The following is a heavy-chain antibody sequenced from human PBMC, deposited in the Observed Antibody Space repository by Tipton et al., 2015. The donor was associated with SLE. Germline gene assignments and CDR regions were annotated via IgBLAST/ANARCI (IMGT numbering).Heavy chain of an antibody. CDR2: MYHSGNT. V-gene: IGHV4-59*04. J-gene: IGHJ4*02. Sequence: TLSLTCTVSGGSISSHYWGWIRQPPGKGLGWIATMYHSGNTYYNPSLKSRVTISMDMSKNHFSLIMYSVTAADTAVYFCARRQLCLDWGQGTLVTVSS. D-gene: IGHD5-18*01. CDR1: GGSISSHY. CDR3: ARRQLCLD.